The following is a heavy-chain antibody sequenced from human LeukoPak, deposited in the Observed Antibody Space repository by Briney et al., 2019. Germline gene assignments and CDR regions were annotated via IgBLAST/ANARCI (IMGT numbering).Heavy chain of an antibody. D-gene: IGHD1-7*01. V-gene: IGHV3-53*01. Sequence: GGSLTPSCAASGFTVSSNYMSWVRQAPGKGLEWVSVIYSGGSTYYADSVKGRFTISRHHSKNTLYLQMNSLRAEDTAVYYCARDLFGRWNYDPAAWGQGTLVTVSS. CDR3: ARDLFGRWNYDPAA. J-gene: IGHJ4*02. CDR1: GFTVSSNY. CDR2: IYSGGST.